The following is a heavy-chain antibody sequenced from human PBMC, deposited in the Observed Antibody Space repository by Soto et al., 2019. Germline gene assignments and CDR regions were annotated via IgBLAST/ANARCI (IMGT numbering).Heavy chain of an antibody. Sequence: QLQLQESGPGLVKPSETLSLTCSVSGDSINSDNYYWGWIRQPPGKGLEWIGSIYYRGNTYYNPSLKTRVTISLDKSKSQFSLKLNSVTVADSAVYFCARLEGLATISYYFDYWGQGTLVTVSS. V-gene: IGHV4-39*01. CDR1: GDSINSDNYY. CDR2: IYYRGNT. CDR3: ARLEGLATISYYFDY. J-gene: IGHJ4*02. D-gene: IGHD3-9*01.